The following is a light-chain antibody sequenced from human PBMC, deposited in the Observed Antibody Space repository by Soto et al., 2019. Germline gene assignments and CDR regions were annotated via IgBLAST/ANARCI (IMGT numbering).Light chain of an antibody. CDR2: AAS. J-gene: IGKJ1*01. Sequence: DIQMTPSPTSLSASVRHRVTITCRASQSISSYLNWYQQKLGKAPKLLIYAASSLQSGVPSRFSGSGSGTDFTLTIISLQPEDFATYYCQQSYSTPWTFGQGTKVDIK. CDR3: QQSYSTPWT. CDR1: QSISSY. V-gene: IGKV1-39*01.